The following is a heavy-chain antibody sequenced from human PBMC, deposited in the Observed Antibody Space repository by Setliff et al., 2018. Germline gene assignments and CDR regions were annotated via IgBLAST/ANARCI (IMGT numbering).Heavy chain of an antibody. D-gene: IGHD3-22*01. Sequence: ASVKVSCKASGYSFSNYDINWVRQATGQGLEWMGWMNPNTGNTGYAQKLQGRVSMTRSTSISTAYMELSSLGSEDTAVYYCALSLYYYNASGYYPFDYWGLGTLVTVSS. CDR3: ALSLYYYNASGYYPFDY. V-gene: IGHV1-8*01. CDR1: GYSFSNYD. CDR2: MNPNTGNT. J-gene: IGHJ4*02.